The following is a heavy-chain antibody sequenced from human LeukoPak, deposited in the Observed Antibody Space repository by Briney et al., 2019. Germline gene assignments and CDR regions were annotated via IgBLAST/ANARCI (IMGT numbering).Heavy chain of an antibody. J-gene: IGHJ6*03. CDR3: ARFLATWDYYYMDV. Sequence: PGGSLRLSCAASGFSFRTYSLNWVRQAPGKGLERVAHIGGGGTFIYYADSVKGRFTISRDNDKNSLYLQMTSLRAEDTAVYFCARFLATWDYYYMDVWGNGTTVTVSS. V-gene: IGHV3-48*01. CDR1: GFSFRTYS. D-gene: IGHD3-3*01. CDR2: IGGGGTFI.